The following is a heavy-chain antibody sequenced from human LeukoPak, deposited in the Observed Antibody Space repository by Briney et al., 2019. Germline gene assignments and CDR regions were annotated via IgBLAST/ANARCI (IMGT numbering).Heavy chain of an antibody. CDR2: ISGGGSNT. Sequence: TGGSLRLSCAASKFAFSSYAMSWVRQAPGKGLEWVSAISGGGSNTYYADSVKGRFTISRDNSKNTLYLQMNSLRAEDTAVYYCGKNRYSGSLSPFDIWGQGTMVTVSS. V-gene: IGHV3-23*01. J-gene: IGHJ3*02. CDR1: KFAFSSYA. D-gene: IGHD1-26*01. CDR3: GKNRYSGSLSPFDI.